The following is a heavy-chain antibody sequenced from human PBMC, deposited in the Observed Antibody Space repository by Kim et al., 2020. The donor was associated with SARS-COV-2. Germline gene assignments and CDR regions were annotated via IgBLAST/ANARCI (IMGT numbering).Heavy chain of an antibody. CDR1: GFTFSSYG. CDR3: AKGERREWLLRREYFLH. V-gene: IGHV3-30*18. Sequence: GGSLRLSCAASGFTFSSYGMHWVRQAPGKGLEWVAVISYDGSNKYYADSVKGRFTISRDNSKNTLYLQMNSLRAEDTAAYDCAKGERREWLLRREYFLH. J-gene: IGHJ1*01. D-gene: IGHD3-3*01. CDR2: ISYDGSNK.